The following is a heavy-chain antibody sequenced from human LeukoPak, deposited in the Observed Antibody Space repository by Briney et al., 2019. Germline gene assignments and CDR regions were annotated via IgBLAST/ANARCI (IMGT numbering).Heavy chain of an antibody. CDR2: ISSSSSYT. V-gene: IGHV3-11*06. D-gene: IGHD1-1*01. CDR3: AKYLYNWNDGGSVGY. CDR1: GFTFSDYY. Sequence: PGGSLRLSCAASGFTFSDYYMSWIRQAPGKGLEWASYISSSSSYTNYADSVKGRFTISRDNAKNSLYLQMNSLRAEDTAVYYCAKYLYNWNDGGSVGYWGQGTLVTVSS. J-gene: IGHJ4*02.